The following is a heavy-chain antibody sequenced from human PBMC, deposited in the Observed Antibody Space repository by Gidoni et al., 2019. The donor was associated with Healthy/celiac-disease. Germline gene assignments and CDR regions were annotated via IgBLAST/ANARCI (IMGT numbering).Heavy chain of an antibody. J-gene: IGHJ6*03. V-gene: IGHV1-18*04. Sequence: QVQLVQSGAEVKKPGASVKVSCKASGYTFTSYGISWVRQAPGQGLEWMGWISAYNGNTNYAQKLQGRVTMTTDTSTSTAYMELRSLRSDDTAVYYCARDLLVVPAAIEAAAGTEYYYYYMDVWGKGTTVTVSS. CDR2: ISAYNGNT. CDR3: ARDLLVVPAAIEAAAGTEYYYYYMDV. D-gene: IGHD2-2*02. CDR1: GYTFTSYG.